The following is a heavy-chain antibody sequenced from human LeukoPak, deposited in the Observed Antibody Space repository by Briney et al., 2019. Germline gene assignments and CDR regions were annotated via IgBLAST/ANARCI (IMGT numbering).Heavy chain of an antibody. J-gene: IGHJ6*03. CDR2: IYFSGYT. CDR1: GGSISSHY. D-gene: IGHD6-25*01. CDR3: ARSERRAQKDTYYNHYYYMDV. Sequence: SETLSLTCVVSGGSISSHYWSWIRQPPGKGLEWIGYIYFSGYTTYNPPLKSRVTLSVDTSNNQFSLRLSSVTAADTAVYFCARSERRAQKDTYYNHYYYMDVWGKGTSVTVSS. V-gene: IGHV4-59*11.